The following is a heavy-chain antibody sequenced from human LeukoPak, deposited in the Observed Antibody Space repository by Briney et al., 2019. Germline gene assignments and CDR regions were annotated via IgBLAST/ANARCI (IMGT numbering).Heavy chain of an antibody. J-gene: IGHJ4*02. CDR3: AKGGITMIVVVITVVYYFDY. CDR2: ISGSGGST. V-gene: IGHV3-23*01. Sequence: PGGSLRLSCAASGFTFSSYAMSWVRQAPGKGLEWVPAISGSGGSTYYADSVKGRFTMSRDNSKNTLYLQMNSLRAEDTAVYYCAKGGITMIVVVITVVYYFDYWGQGTLVTVSS. D-gene: IGHD3-22*01. CDR1: GFTFSSYA.